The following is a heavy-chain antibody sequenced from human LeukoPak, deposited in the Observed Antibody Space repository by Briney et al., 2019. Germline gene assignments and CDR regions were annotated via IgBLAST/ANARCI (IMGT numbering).Heavy chain of an antibody. CDR1: GGSISSGGYY. D-gene: IGHD3-22*01. J-gene: IGHJ4*02. V-gene: IGHV4-31*03. CDR3: ARLYYYESSGYWNYFDY. CDR2: LYNSGTT. Sequence: SETLSLTCTVSGGSISSGGYYWSWIRQHPGKGLEWIGNLYNSGTTYYNPSLESRVTISVDTSKNQFSLKLSSVTAADTAMYYCARLYYYESSGYWNYFDYWGQGTLVTVSS.